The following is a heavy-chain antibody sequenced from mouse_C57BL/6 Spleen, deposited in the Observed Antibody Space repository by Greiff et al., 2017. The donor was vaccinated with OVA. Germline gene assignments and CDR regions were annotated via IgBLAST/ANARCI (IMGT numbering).Heavy chain of an antibody. CDR3: ARSAGFFV. J-gene: IGHJ1*03. CDR2: IYPGDGDT. CDR1: GYAFSSSW. D-gene: IGHD1-2*01. Sequence: VKLMESGPELVKPGASVKISCKASGYAFSSSWMNWVKQRPGKGLEWIGRIYPGDGDTNYNGKFKGKATLTADKSSSTAYMQLSSLTSEDSAVYFCARSAGFFVWGTGTTVTVSS. V-gene: IGHV1-82*01.